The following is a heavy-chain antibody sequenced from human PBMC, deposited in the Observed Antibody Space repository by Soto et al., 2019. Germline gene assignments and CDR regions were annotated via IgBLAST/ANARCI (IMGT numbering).Heavy chain of an antibody. J-gene: IGHJ4*02. CDR1: GGSISSYY. D-gene: IGHD3-16*01. CDR3: ARRWGNGFDY. Sequence: QVQLQESGPGLVKPSETLSLTCTVSGGSISSYYWSWIRQPPGKGLEWIGYIYYSGSTNYNPSLXGXVXIXIDTSKNQFSLKLTSVTAADTAVYYCARRWGNGFDYWGQGTLVTVSS. CDR2: IYYSGST. V-gene: IGHV4-59*08.